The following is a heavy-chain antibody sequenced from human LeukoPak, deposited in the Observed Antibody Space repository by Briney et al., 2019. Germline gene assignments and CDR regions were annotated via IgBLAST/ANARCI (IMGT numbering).Heavy chain of an antibody. V-gene: IGHV3-23*01. CDR3: AKRGVVIRVFLVGFHKEAYYFDS. CDR1: GITLNNYG. D-gene: IGHD3-10*01. CDR2: ISDSGGST. J-gene: IGHJ4*02. Sequence: PGGSLRLSCAVSGITLNNYGMTWVRQAPGKGLEWVAGISDSGGSTKYADSVKGRFTISRDNPKNTLYLQMNSLRAEDTAVYFCAKRGVVIRVFLVGFHKEAYYFDSWGQGALVTVSS.